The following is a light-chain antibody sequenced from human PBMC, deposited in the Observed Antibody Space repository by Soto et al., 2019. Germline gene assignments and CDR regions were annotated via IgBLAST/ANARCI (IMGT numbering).Light chain of an antibody. Sequence: DIQMTQSPSSVSASVGDRVTITCRASQGISTWLAWYQQKPGKAPKLLIYDASSLQSGVPSRFSGSGSGTEFTLTISSLQSEDFAVYYCQQRSNWPPITFGQGTRLEI. CDR1: QGISTW. J-gene: IGKJ5*01. V-gene: IGKV1-12*01. CDR3: QQRSNWPPIT. CDR2: DAS.